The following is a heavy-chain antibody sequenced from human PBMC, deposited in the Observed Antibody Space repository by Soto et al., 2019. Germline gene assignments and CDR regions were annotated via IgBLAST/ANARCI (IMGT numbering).Heavy chain of an antibody. J-gene: IGHJ6*02. V-gene: IGHV1-18*01. D-gene: IGHD2-2*01. CDR2: ISAYNGNT. CDR1: GCTFTSYG. CDR3: ATYCSSTSCSPIYYYYGMDV. Sequence: QVQLVQSGAEVKKPGASVKVSCKASGCTFTSYGISWVRQAPGQGLEWMGWISAYNGNTNYAQKLQGRVTMTTDTSTSTAYMELRSLRSDDTAVYYCATYCSSTSCSPIYYYYGMDVWGQGTTVTVSS.